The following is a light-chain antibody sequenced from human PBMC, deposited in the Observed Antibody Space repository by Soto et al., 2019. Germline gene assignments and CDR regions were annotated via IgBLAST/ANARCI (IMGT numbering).Light chain of an antibody. V-gene: IGKV3-11*01. CDR3: QQRSNWPPWT. Sequence: EIVLTQSPGTLSLSPGERATLSCRASQSVSSFLAWYQQKPGQAPRLLIYGASIRATGIPARFSGSGSGTDFTLTISSLEPEDFAVYYCQQRSNWPPWTFGQGTKVDI. CDR2: GAS. J-gene: IGKJ1*01. CDR1: QSVSSF.